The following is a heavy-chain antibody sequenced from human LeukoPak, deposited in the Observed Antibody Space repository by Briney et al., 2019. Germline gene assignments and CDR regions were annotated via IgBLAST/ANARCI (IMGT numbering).Heavy chain of an antibody. Sequence: ASVKVSCKASGGTFRSNAISWVRQAPGQGLEWMGGITPIFGTANYAQKFQGRVTITAVESMSTAYMELSSLRSEDTAVYYCATDRGLGELSLRYWGQGTLVTVSS. D-gene: IGHD3-16*02. V-gene: IGHV1-69*13. CDR3: ATDRGLGELSLRY. J-gene: IGHJ4*02. CDR2: ITPIFGTA. CDR1: GGTFRSNA.